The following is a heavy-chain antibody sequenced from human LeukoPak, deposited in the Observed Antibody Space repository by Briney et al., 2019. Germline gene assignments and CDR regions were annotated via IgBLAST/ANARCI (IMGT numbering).Heavy chain of an antibody. V-gene: IGHV1-2*02. CDR2: INPNSGGT. J-gene: IGHJ4*02. Sequence: ASVKVSCKASGYTFTGYYMHWARQAPGQGLEWMGWINPNSGGTNYAQKFQGRVTMTRDTSISTAYMELSRLRSDDTGVYYCARDLGFLEWLLWCFDYWGQGTLVTVSS. CDR1: GYTFTGYY. D-gene: IGHD3-3*01. CDR3: ARDLGFLEWLLWCFDY.